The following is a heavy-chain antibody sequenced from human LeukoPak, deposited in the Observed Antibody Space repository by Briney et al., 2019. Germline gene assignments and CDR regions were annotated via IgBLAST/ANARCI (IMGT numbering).Heavy chain of an antibody. V-gene: IGHV4-4*02. J-gene: IGHJ4*02. Sequence: SGTLSLTCGVSGGSISSTNWWSWVRQPPGQGLEWIGEIFLSGLTNYNPSLKSRVTMSLDKSKNHLSLNLTSVTAADTAVYYCSRESGAFSPFGYWGQGTLVTVSS. CDR1: GGSISSTNW. D-gene: IGHD1-26*01. CDR3: SRESGAFSPFGY. CDR2: IFLSGLT.